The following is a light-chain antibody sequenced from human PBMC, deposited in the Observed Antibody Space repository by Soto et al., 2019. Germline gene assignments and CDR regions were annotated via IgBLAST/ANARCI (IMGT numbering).Light chain of an antibody. CDR1: SSDVGGYNY. Sequence: QSALTQPASASGSPGQSITISCTGTSSDVGGYNYVSWYQQHPGKAPKLMIYDVSNRPSGVSNRFSGSKSGNTASLTISGLQAEDEADYYCSSYTSSRTRVVFGGGTKLTVL. V-gene: IGLV2-14*01. CDR2: DVS. J-gene: IGLJ2*01. CDR3: SSYTSSRTRVV.